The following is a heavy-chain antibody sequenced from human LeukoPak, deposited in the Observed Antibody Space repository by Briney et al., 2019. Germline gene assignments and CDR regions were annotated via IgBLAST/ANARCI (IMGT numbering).Heavy chain of an antibody. CDR1: GYTFTGYY. J-gene: IGHJ4*02. V-gene: IGHV1-2*02. CDR3: ARVSYYDSSGYPIDY. D-gene: IGHD3-22*01. Sequence: GASVKVSRKASGYTFTGYYMHWVRQAPGQGLEWMGWINPNSGGTNYAQKFQGRVTMTRDTSIFTAYMELSRLRSDDTAVYYCARVSYYDSSGYPIDYWGQGTLVTVSS. CDR2: INPNSGGT.